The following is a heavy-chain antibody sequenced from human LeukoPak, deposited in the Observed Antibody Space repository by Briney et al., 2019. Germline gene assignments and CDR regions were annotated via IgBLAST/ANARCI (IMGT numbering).Heavy chain of an antibody. CDR1: GGTFSSYA. V-gene: IGHV1-69*06. CDR3: ARERRVVVAPRSYYYYGMDV. CDR2: IIPIFGTA. J-gene: IGHJ6*04. D-gene: IGHD2-15*01. Sequence: ASVKVFCKASGGTFSSYAISWVRQAPGQGPEWMGGIIPIFGTANYAQKFQGRVTITADKSTSTAYMELSSLRSEDTAVYYCARERRVVVAPRSYYYYGMDVWGKGTTVTVSS.